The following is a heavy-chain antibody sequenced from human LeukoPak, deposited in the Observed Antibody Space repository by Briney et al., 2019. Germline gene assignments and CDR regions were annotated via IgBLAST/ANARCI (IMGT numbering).Heavy chain of an antibody. V-gene: IGHV3-53*01. CDR1: GFTVNSNH. CDR2: IYSGVGT. J-gene: IGHJ5*02. D-gene: IGHD6-19*01. Sequence: GGSLRLSCAASGFTVNSNHISWVRQAPGKGLEWVSVIYSGVGTYYADSVKGRFTISRDNSKNTLYLQMNSLRAEDTAVYYCASGRIPVTWGQGTLVTVSS. CDR3: ASGRIPVT.